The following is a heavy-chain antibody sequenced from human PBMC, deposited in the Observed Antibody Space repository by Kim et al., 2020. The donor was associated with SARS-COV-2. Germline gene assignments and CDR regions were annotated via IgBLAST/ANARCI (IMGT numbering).Heavy chain of an antibody. J-gene: IGHJ4*02. CDR3: ARGGQQQGFDY. D-gene: IGHD6-13*01. V-gene: IGHV1-2*05. Sequence: TTYAQRFQGRVTVTRDTASSTVYMDLTRLTSDDTVLYYCARGGQQQGFDYWGQGTLVTVSS. CDR2: T.